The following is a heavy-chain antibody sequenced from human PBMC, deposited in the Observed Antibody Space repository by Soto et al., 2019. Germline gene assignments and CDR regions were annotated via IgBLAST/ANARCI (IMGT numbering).Heavy chain of an antibody. CDR3: ARLAGYCSSTSCSVSRPFGAFDI. J-gene: IGHJ3*02. Sequence: PSETLSLTCTVSGGSISSSSYYWGWIRQPPGKGLEWIGSIYYSGSTYYNPSLKSRVTISVDTSKNQFSLKLSSVTAADTAVYYCARLAGYCSSTSCSVSRPFGAFDIWGQGTMVTVSS. D-gene: IGHD2-2*01. V-gene: IGHV4-39*01. CDR2: IYYSGST. CDR1: GGSISSSSYY.